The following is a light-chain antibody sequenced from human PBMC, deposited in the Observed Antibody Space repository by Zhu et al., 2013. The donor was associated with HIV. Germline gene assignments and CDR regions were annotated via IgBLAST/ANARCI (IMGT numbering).Light chain of an antibody. V-gene: IGKV4-1*01. Sequence: DIVMTQSPDSLAVSLGERATINCKSSQSVLYSSNNKNYLAWYQQKPGQPPKLLIYWTSTRESGVPDRFSGSGSGTDFTLTISSLQAEDVAVYYCQQYYTFPLTFGGGTKVEIK. J-gene: IGKJ4*01. CDR1: QSVLYSSNNKNY. CDR3: QQYYTFPLT. CDR2: WTS.